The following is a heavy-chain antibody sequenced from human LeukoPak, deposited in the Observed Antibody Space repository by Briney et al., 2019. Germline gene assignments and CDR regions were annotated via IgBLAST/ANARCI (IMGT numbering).Heavy chain of an antibody. Sequence: SETLSLTCTVSGSSISSSSDYWGWIRQPPGKGLEWIGSVNYSGSSYYKLSLKSRVNISVDTTKNQFSLKVDSVTAADTAVYYCARHPTMTTGWRVYFDYWGQGALVTVSS. CDR3: ARHPTMTTGWRVYFDY. D-gene: IGHD4-17*01. V-gene: IGHV4-39*01. CDR1: GSSISSSSDY. J-gene: IGHJ4*02. CDR2: VNYSGSS.